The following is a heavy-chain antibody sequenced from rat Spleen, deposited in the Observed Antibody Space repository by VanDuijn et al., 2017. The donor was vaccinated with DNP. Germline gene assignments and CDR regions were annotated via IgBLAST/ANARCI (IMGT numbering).Heavy chain of an antibody. CDR3: ARDTTTYNSASRGVMDA. CDR1: GFTFSSYG. CDR2: ISSSSGT. J-gene: IGHJ4*01. V-gene: IGHV5-62*01. D-gene: IGHD4-3*01. Sequence: VQLVESGGGLVQPGKSLKLSCSASGFTFSSYGMHWIRQAPGKGLDWVAYISSSSGTVYADAVKERFTISRDNAKNTLYLQLNSLKSEDTAIYYCARDTTTYNSASRGVMDAWGQGASVTVSS.